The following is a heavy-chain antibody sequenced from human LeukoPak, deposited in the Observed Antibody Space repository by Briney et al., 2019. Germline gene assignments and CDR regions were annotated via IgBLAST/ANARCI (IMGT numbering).Heavy chain of an antibody. J-gene: IGHJ4*02. CDR3: ARARDFPIDY. D-gene: IGHD2/OR15-2a*01. CDR1: GGSISSGGYY. V-gene: IGHV4-31*03. Sequence: SETLSLTCTVYGGSISSGGYYWSWIRQHPGKGLEWIGYIYYSGSTYYNPSLKSRVTISVDTSKNQFSLRLSSVTAADTAVYYCARARDFPIDYWGQGTLVTVSS. CDR2: IYYSGST.